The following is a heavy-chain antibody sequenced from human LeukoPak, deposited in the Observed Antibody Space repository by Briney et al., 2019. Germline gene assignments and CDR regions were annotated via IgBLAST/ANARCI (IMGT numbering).Heavy chain of an antibody. CDR2: IWYDGSNQ. CDR1: VFTSSSYG. J-gene: IGHJ1*01. D-gene: IGHD2-2*02. CDR3: AKDLYRELRVYFQH. V-gene: IGHV3-33*03. Sequence: GGSLRLSCTASVFTSSSYGMHGVRQAPGKGLECVAVIWYDGSNQYYADSVKGRFTVSRDNSKSTLWLQMNSLRAEDTAVYYCAKDLYRELRVYFQHWGQGTLVTVSS.